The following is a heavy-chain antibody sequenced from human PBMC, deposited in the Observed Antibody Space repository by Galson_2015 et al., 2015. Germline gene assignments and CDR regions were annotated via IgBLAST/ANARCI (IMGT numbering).Heavy chain of an antibody. V-gene: IGHV3-33*01. D-gene: IGHD2-15*01. CDR3: ARASFWCSGGSWYLYYGLDV. Sequence: SLRICGEAWGFTVGTYGMHWVHLAPGQGLEWAPDIRLEGRNKDYADSVKGRFTISRVNSKSTLYLQMNSLRAEDTAVYYCARASFWCSGGSWYLYYGLDVWGQGTTVTVSS. CDR2: IRLEGRNK. J-gene: IGHJ6*02. CDR1: GFTVGTYG.